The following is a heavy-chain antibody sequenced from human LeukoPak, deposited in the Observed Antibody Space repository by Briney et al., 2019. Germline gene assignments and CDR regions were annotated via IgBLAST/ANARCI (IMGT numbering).Heavy chain of an antibody. CDR1: GFSFNNYA. CDR3: AKPRGGFLEWLSRHSFDY. D-gene: IGHD3-3*01. Sequence: GGSLRLSCTVSGFSFNNYAMDWVRQAPGKGLEWLSYINSAGNNMYYADSVKGRFSISRDNAKSALYLQMNSLRVEDTAVYYCAKPRGGFLEWLSRHSFDYWGQGTLVTVSS. CDR2: INSAGNNM. J-gene: IGHJ4*02. V-gene: IGHV3-48*04.